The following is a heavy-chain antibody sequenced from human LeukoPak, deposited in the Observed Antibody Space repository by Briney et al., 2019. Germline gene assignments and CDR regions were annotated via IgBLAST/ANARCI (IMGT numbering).Heavy chain of an antibody. CDR1: GFTFSSYA. CDR2: ISGSGGST. V-gene: IGHV3-23*01. J-gene: IGHJ3*02. CDR3: AKVRELLLTYDAFDI. Sequence: PGGSLRLSCAASGFTFSSYAISWVRQAPGKGLEWVSAISGSGGSTYYADSVKGRFTISRDNSKNTLYLQMNSLRAEDTAVYYCAKVRELLLTYDAFDIWGQGTMVTVSS. D-gene: IGHD3-10*01.